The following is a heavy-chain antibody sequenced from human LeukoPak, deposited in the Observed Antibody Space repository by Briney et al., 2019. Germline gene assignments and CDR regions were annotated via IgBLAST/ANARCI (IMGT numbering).Heavy chain of an antibody. Sequence: ASVKVSCKASGYTFTGYYMHWVRQAPGQGLEWMGWINPNSGGTNYAQKFQGRVTMTEDTSTDTAYMELSSLRSEDTAVYYCATLGRVRATGFDYWGQGTLVTVSS. CDR1: GYTFTGYY. V-gene: IGHV1-2*02. CDR2: INPNSGGT. CDR3: ATLGRVRATGFDY. D-gene: IGHD1-26*01. J-gene: IGHJ4*02.